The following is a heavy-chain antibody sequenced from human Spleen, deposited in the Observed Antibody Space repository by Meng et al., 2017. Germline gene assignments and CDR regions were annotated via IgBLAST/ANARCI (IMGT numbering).Heavy chain of an antibody. CDR3: ARGPTTMAHDFDY. J-gene: IGHJ4*02. CDR2: INHSGIT. CDR1: GGSFSDYY. V-gene: IGHV4-34*01. D-gene: IGHD4-11*01. Sequence: VRLPTWGAGLVKPSEHLSLACVVSGGSFSDYYWSWLRQPPGKGLEWIGEINHSGITNYNPSLESRATISVDTSQNNLSLKLSSVTAADSAVYYCARGPTTMAHDFDYWGQGTLVTVSS.